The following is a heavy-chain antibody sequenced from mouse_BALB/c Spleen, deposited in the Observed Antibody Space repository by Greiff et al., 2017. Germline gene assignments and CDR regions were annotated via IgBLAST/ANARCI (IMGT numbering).Heavy chain of an antibody. D-gene: IGHD2-2*01. J-gene: IGHJ2*01. CDR2: IYPGGGYT. CDR3: ARVWGYDFDY. Sequence: QVQLKESGAELVRPGTSVKISCKASGYTFTNYWLGWVKQRPGHGLEWIGDIYPGGGYTNYNEKFKGKATLTADTSSSTAYMQLSILTSEDSAVYFCARVWGYDFDYWGQGTTLTVSS. V-gene: IGHV1-63*02. CDR1: GYTFTNYW.